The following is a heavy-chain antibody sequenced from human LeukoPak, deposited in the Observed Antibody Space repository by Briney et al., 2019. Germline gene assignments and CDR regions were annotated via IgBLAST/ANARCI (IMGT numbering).Heavy chain of an antibody. CDR2: IGGRGGST. J-gene: IGHJ4*02. Sequence: GGSLRLSCAASGFTFSSYAMSWVRQAPGKGLEWVSVIGGRGGSTYYADSVKGRFTISRDNSKNTVSLQMNSLRAEDTAVYFCAKGRCGISSCPFDYWGQGTLVPVSP. V-gene: IGHV3-23*01. CDR1: GFTFSSYA. CDR3: AKGRCGISSCPFDY. D-gene: IGHD2-2*01.